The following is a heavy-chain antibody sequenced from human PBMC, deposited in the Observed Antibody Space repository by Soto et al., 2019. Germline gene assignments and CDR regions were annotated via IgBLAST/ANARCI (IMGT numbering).Heavy chain of an antibody. CDR1: GDLFNNYA. J-gene: IGHJ4*02. D-gene: IGHD6-13*01. V-gene: IGHV1-69*01. CDR2: ISPLFSRT. CDR3: AASASVAAAGYFKV. Sequence: QVQLVQSGAEVKEPGSSVKVSCKATGDLFNNYAFNWVRQAPGQGLEWMGRISPLFSRTNYAQKFQGRVTIGADELTTIGYLEVSNLESEDTAMYYWAASASVAAAGYFKVWGQGTLVTVSP.